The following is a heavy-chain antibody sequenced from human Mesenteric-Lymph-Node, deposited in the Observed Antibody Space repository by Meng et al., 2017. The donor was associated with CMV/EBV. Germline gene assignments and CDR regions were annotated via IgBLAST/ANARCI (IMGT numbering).Heavy chain of an antibody. CDR2: VHYRGGDK. J-gene: IGHJ6*02. Sequence: GESLKISCAASGFTFSDFGMHWVRQAPGKGLEWVAFVHYRGGDKYYGDSVKGRFTISRDNSKSTLYLEMSSLRAEDTALYYCAKGYCTGTDCRTDYYYGMDVWGQGTTVTVSS. V-gene: IGHV3-30*02. D-gene: IGHD2-8*01. CDR3: AKGYCTGTDCRTDYYYGMDV. CDR1: GFTFSDFG.